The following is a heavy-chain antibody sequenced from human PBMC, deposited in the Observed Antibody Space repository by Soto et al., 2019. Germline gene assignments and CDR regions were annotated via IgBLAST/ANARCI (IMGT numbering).Heavy chain of an antibody. Sequence: ASVKVSCKVSGYTLTELSLHWVRQAPGKGLEWMGGFDPEDGETIYAQKFQGRVTMTEDTSTDTAYMELSSLRSEDTAVYYCARGFPIYSNSSGLLNNWFDPWGQGTLVTAPQ. CDR2: FDPEDGET. D-gene: IGHD6-6*01. J-gene: IGHJ5*02. CDR1: GYTLTELS. CDR3: ARGFPIYSNSSGLLNNWFDP. V-gene: IGHV1-24*01.